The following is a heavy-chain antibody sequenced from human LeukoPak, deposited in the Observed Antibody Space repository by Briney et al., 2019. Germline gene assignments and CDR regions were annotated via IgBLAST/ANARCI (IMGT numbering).Heavy chain of an antibody. J-gene: IGHJ3*02. V-gene: IGHV3-30*18. CDR1: GFTFSSYA. D-gene: IGHD5-18*01. CDR2: ISYDGGNK. CDR3: AKCGPANVDTAMVTWETDAFDI. Sequence: HPGGSPRLSCAASGFTFSSYAMSWVRQAPGKGLEWVAVISYDGGNKYYADSVKGRFTISRDNSKNTLYLQMNSLRAEDTAVYYCAKCGPANVDTAMVTWETDAFDIWGQGTMVTVSS.